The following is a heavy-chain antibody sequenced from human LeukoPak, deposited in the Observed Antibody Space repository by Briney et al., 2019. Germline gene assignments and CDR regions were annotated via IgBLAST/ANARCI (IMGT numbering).Heavy chain of an antibody. CDR2: IYYSGST. CDR1: GGSISSGDYY. Sequence: SETLSLTCTVSGGSISSGDYYWSWIRQPPGKGLEWIGYIYYSGSTYYNPSLKSRVTISVDTSKNQFSLKLSSVTAADTAVYYCARDYSDNSDYSPYTFQHWGQGTLVTVSS. CDR3: ARDYSDNSDYSPYTFQH. V-gene: IGHV4-30-4*01. J-gene: IGHJ1*01. D-gene: IGHD3-22*01.